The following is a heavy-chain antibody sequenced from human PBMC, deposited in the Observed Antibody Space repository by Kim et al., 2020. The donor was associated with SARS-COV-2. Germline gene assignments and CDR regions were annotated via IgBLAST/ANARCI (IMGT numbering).Heavy chain of an antibody. V-gene: IGHV1-3*01. CDR3: ARTVAGTSTLWYFDL. J-gene: IGHJ2*01. D-gene: IGHD6-19*01. CDR2: INAGNGNT. Sequence: ASVKVSCKASGYTFTSYAMHWVRQAPGQRLEWMGWINAGNGNTKYSQKFQGRVTITRDTSASTAYMELSSLRSEDTAVYYCARTVAGTSTLWYFDLWGRGTLVTVSS. CDR1: GYTFTSYA.